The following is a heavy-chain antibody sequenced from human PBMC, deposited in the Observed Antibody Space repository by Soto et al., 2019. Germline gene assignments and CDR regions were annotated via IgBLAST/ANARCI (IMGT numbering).Heavy chain of an antibody. CDR1: GYTFTRYA. Sequence: QVQLVQSGAEVRKPGASVKVSCQASGYTFTRYALTWVRQAPGQGLEWVGWINPYDGDTNSAQKLQGRVTMTTDTSTSTAYLELRKLTSDDTAVYFCARDETSYNGSGSPFYYKMDVWGQGTTVTVSS. CDR3: ARDETSYNGSGSPFYYKMDV. V-gene: IGHV1-18*01. J-gene: IGHJ6*02. D-gene: IGHD3-22*01. CDR2: INPYDGDT.